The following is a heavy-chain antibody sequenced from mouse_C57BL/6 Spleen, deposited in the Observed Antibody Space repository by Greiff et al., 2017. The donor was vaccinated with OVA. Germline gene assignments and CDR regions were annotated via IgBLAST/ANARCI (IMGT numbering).Heavy chain of an antibody. Sequence: EVQLQQSGPELVKPGASVKIPCKASGYTFTDYNMDWVKQSHGKSLEWIGDINPNNGGTIYNQKFKGKATLTVDKSSSTAYMELRSLTSEDTAVYYCARRVYYGFLYAMDYWGQGTSVTVSS. V-gene: IGHV1-18*01. CDR3: ARRVYYGFLYAMDY. D-gene: IGHD2-2*01. CDR2: INPNNGGT. CDR1: GYTFTDYN. J-gene: IGHJ4*01.